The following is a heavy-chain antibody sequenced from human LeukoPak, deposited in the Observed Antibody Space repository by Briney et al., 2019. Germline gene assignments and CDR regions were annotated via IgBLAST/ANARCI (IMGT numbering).Heavy chain of an antibody. CDR3: ASRNVDTQTADNDAFDI. V-gene: IGHV1-46*01. Sequence: ASVKVSCKASGYTFTGYYMHWVRQAPGQGLEWMGIINPNDGYTSYAQKFQGRVTMTRDMSTSTVYMELSSLRSEDTAVYYCASRNVDTQTADNDAFDIWGQGTMVTVSS. D-gene: IGHD3-9*01. J-gene: IGHJ3*02. CDR1: GYTFTGYY. CDR2: INPNDGYT.